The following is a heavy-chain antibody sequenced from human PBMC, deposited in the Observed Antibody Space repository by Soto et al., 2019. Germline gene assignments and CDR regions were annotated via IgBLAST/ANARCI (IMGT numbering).Heavy chain of an antibody. J-gene: IGHJ4*02. V-gene: IGHV3-7*01. CDR3: ASSREDY. CDR1: GFTFSSFW. D-gene: IGHD1-26*01. Sequence: GGSLRLSCAASGFTFSSFWMTWVRQAPGKGLEWVANIKQDGSEKYYVDSVKGRFTISRDNANNSLYLQMNNLRAEDTAIYYCASSREDYWGQGTQVTVSS. CDR2: IKQDGSEK.